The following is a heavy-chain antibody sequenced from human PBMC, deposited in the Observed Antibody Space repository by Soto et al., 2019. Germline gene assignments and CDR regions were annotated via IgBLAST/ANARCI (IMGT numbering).Heavy chain of an antibody. D-gene: IGHD2-15*01. CDR1: GFSLSTSGVG. CDR3: AHESGGSGGNWFDP. CDR2: IYWDDDK. J-gene: IGHJ5*02. V-gene: IGHV2-5*02. Sequence: QITLKESGPTLVKPTQTLTLTCTFSGFSLSTSGVGVGWIRQPPGKALEWLALIYWDDDKRYSPSLKSRLTITKDTSNNQVVLTLTNMDPVDTATYYCAHESGGSGGNWFDPWGQGTLVTVSS.